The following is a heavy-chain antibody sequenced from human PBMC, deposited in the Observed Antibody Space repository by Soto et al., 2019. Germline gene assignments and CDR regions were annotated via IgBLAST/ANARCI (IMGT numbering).Heavy chain of an antibody. CDR1: GYTFTSYD. CDR2: MNPNSGNT. D-gene: IGHD6-6*01. V-gene: IGHV1-8*01. Sequence: ASVKVSCKASGYTFTSYDINWVRQATGQGLEWMGWMNPNSGNTGYAQKFQGRVTMTRNTSISTAYMELSSLRSEDTAVYYCASPGGSSVAYYAFDIWGQGTMVTVSS. CDR3: ASPGGSSVAYYAFDI. J-gene: IGHJ3*02.